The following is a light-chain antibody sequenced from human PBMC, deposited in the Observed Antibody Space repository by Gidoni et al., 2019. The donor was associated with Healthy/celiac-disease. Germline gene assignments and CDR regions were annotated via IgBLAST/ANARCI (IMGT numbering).Light chain of an antibody. J-gene: IGKJ2*01. CDR2: AAS. V-gene: IGKV1-6*01. CDR3: LQDYYYPHT. Sequence: AIQLTQSPSSLSASAGDRVTLTCRASQGISNDLGCYQQKPGKAPMLLIYAASSLQSRVPSRCSGSGSGTDFTITSSSLQPEDFATYYCLQDYYYPHTFGQGTKLEIK. CDR1: QGISND.